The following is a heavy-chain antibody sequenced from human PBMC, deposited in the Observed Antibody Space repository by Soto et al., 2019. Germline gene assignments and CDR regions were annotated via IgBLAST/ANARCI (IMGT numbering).Heavy chain of an antibody. J-gene: IGHJ5*02. Sequence: QVQLVQSGAEVKKPGSSVKVSCKASGGTFSSYAISWVRQAPGQGLEWMGGIIPIFGTANYAQKFQGRVTVAADESTRTADMGLTSVRSEDTAVYYGAGEGRYWSRGSCYSGLRWFDPWGQGTLVTVSS. D-gene: IGHD2-15*01. CDR3: AGEGRYWSRGSCYSGLRWFDP. V-gene: IGHV1-69*12. CDR2: IIPIFGTA. CDR1: GGTFSSYA.